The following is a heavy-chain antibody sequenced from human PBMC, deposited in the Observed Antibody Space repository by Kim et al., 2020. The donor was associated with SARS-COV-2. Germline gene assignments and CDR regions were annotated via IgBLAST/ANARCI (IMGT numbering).Heavy chain of an antibody. CDR2: ISGSGGRT. CDR1: GFTFSNSA. J-gene: IGHJ3*02. Sequence: GGSLRLSCAASGFTFSNSASWVRQAPGKGLEWVSTISGSGGRTEYADSVKGRFTISRDNSKNTMYLQMGSLRAEDTGVYYCAKRPLWFGELTYTFDIWGQGTMGSVSS. V-gene: IGHV3-23*01. D-gene: IGHD3-10*01. CDR3: AKRPLWFGELTYTFDI.